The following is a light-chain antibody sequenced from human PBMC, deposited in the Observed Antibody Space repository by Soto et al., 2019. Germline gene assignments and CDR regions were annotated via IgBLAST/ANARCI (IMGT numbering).Light chain of an antibody. V-gene: IGLV1-44*01. CDR2: SNN. CDR3: AAWDDSLNVV. J-gene: IGLJ2*01. CDR1: RSNIGRNT. Sequence: QSVLTQPPSASGTPGQRVTISCSGSRSNIGRNTVNWYQQVPGTAPKLLIYSNNQRPSGVPDRFSGSKSGSSASLAISGLHSEDEADYYCAAWDDSLNVVFGGGTKLTVL.